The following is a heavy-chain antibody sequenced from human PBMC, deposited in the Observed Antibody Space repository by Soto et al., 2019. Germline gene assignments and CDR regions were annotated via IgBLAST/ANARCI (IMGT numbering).Heavy chain of an antibody. Sequence: QITLKESGPTLVKPTQTLTLTCTFSGFSLTTSGVGVGWIRQPPGKALEWLALIYWDDDKRYSPSLKSRPTFTQDXXKNQVVLTTTNMDPADTATYFCAHRTTTVTWWFDPWGQGTLVTVSS. CDR2: IYWDDDK. D-gene: IGHD4-17*01. CDR3: AHRTTTVTWWFDP. CDR1: GFSLTTSGVG. V-gene: IGHV2-5*02. J-gene: IGHJ5*02.